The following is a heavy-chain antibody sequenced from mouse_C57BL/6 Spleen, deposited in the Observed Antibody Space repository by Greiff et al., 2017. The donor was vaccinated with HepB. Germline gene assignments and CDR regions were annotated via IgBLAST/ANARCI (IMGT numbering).Heavy chain of an antibody. CDR3: ARNDYDGYFDV. CDR1: GFSLTSYG. Sequence: VKLVESGPGLVQPSQILSITCTVSGFSLTSYGVHWVRQSPGKGLEWLGVIWSGGSTDYNAAFISRLSISKDNSKSQVFFKMNSLQADDTAIYYCARNDYDGYFDVWGTGTTVTVSS. J-gene: IGHJ1*03. V-gene: IGHV2-2*01. D-gene: IGHD2-4*01. CDR2: IWSGGST.